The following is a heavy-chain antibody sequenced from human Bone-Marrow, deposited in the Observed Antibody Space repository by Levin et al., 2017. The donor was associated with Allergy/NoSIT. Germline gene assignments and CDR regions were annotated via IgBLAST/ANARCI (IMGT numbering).Heavy chain of an antibody. CDR3: ARIVAAAGTQGSFWFDP. CDR1: GFTFSSYW. J-gene: IGHJ5*02. D-gene: IGHD6-13*01. V-gene: IGHV3-7*01. Sequence: ETLSLTCAASGFTFSSYWMSWVRQAPGKGLEWVANIKQDGSEKYYVDSVKGRFTISRDNAKNSLYLQMNSLRAEDTAVYYCARIVAAAGTQGSFWFDPWGQGTLVTVSS. CDR2: IKQDGSEK.